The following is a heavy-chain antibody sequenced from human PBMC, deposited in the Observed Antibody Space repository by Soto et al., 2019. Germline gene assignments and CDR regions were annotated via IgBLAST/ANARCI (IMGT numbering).Heavy chain of an antibody. CDR2: ISGSGSSV. Sequence: PGGSLRLSCAASGFSFSGYYMSWTRQAPGKGPEWISYISGSGSSVYYTDSVKGRFTISRDNTKNSLYLQMNSLRADDTGVYYCARWNGRSDYWGQGTPVTVSS. D-gene: IGHD1-1*01. CDR1: GFSFSGYY. V-gene: IGHV3-11*01. CDR3: ARWNGRSDY. J-gene: IGHJ4*02.